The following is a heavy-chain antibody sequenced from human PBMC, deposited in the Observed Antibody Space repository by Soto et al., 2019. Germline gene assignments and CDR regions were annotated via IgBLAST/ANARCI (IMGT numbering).Heavy chain of an antibody. Sequence: QVHLVQSGAEVKKPGSSVKVSCKASGGTFSSYAISWVRQAPGQGLEWMGGIIPIFGTATYAQKFQGRVTSTADESTSTAYMELSSLRSEDTAVYYCARAPGVGSGSYYKEFDYWGQGTLVTVSS. CDR3: ARAPGVGSGSYYKEFDY. V-gene: IGHV1-69*01. CDR2: IIPIFGTA. J-gene: IGHJ4*02. D-gene: IGHD3-10*01. CDR1: GGTFSSYA.